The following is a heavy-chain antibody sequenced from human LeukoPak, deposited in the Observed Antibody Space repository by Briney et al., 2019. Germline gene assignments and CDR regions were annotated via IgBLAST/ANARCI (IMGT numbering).Heavy chain of an antibody. CDR1: GFNFANHA. CDR3: AKAMGHDYGEHYEDY. Sequence: PGGSLRLSCAASGFNFANHAMSWVRQTPGKGLEWVSAISGGGDITYYADSVKGRFTISRDNSKNTLYLQMNSLRAEDTAVYYCAKAMGHDYGEHYEDYWGQGTLVTVSS. V-gene: IGHV3-23*01. J-gene: IGHJ4*02. D-gene: IGHD4-17*01. CDR2: ISGGGDIT.